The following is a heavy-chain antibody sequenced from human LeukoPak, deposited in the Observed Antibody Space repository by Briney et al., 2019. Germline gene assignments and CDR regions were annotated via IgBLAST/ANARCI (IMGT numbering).Heavy chain of an antibody. J-gene: IGHJ4*02. V-gene: IGHV4-39*01. CDR3: QSRFLEWLLDY. CDR2: IYYGGYT. D-gene: IGHD3-3*01. Sequence: SETLSLTCTVSGGSISSNNYYWGWIRQPPGKGLEWIGSIYYGGYTYYNPSLKSRVTISVDTSKNQFSLKLSSVAAADTAIYDCQSRFLEWLLDYWGQGTLVTVSS. CDR1: GGSISSNNYY.